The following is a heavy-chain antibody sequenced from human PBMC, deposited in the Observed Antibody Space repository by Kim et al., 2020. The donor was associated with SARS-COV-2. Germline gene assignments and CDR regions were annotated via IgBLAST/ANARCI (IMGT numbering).Heavy chain of an antibody. Sequence: GGSLRLSCAASGFSFGHYAMHWVRQLPGKGLEWVAAILYDGSHKLYAESVKGRFTISRDNSTDTLYLQLNSLRPDDTTVYYCVRAEYEITGSLDYWGQG. J-gene: IGHJ4*02. D-gene: IGHD3-10*01. CDR3: VRAEYEITGSLDY. V-gene: IGHV3-30*04. CDR1: GFSFGHYA. CDR2: ILYDGSHK.